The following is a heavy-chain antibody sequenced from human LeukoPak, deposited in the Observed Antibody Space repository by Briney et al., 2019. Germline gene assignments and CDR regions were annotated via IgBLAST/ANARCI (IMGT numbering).Heavy chain of an antibody. CDR1: RLTFSNSY. J-gene: IGHJ4*02. CDR3: ARFTYDYDRSAWGIDY. Sequence: PGGSLRLSCAVSRLTFSNSYLTWVRQAPEKGLEWVANIKEDGSAKAYSASVKGRFSVPRDNAKNSVYLQMHSLRAEDTAVYYCARFTYDYDRSAWGIDYWGQGTLVTVSS. CDR2: IKEDGSAK. V-gene: IGHV3-7*01. D-gene: IGHD3-22*01.